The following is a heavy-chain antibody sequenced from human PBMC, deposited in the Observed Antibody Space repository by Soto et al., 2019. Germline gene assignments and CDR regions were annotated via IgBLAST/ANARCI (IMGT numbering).Heavy chain of an antibody. D-gene: IGHD6-13*01. Sequence: XGTLSLTCTVSGGSINSNYWTWIRQPPGKGLEWIGYVYNSGSTNYNPSLKSRVTISEDTSKSQFSLKVNSMTAADTAVYYCARYSREAVAGYTLDNWGQGILVTVSS. CDR2: VYNSGST. J-gene: IGHJ4*02. V-gene: IGHV4-59*01. CDR3: ARYSREAVAGYTLDN. CDR1: GGSINSNY.